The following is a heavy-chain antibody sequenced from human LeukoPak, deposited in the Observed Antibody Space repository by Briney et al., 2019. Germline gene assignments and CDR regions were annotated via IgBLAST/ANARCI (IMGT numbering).Heavy chain of an antibody. CDR3: ARRYSSSWYAPFDY. CDR1: GYTFTSYA. V-gene: IGHV1-3*01. D-gene: IGHD6-13*01. Sequence: ASVKVSCKASGYTFTSYAMHWVRQAPGQRLXXXXXXNAGNGNTKYSQKFQGRVTITRDTSASTAYMELSSLRSEDTAVYYCARRYSSSWYAPFDYWGQGTLVTVSS. J-gene: IGHJ4*02. CDR2: XNAGNGNT.